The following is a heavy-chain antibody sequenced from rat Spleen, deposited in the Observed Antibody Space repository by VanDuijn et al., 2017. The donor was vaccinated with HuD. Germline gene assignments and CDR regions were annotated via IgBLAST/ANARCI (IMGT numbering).Heavy chain of an antibody. CDR2: ISPDGDST. CDR3: ARLGITLGAGHWFAY. CDR1: GFIFSYYG. V-gene: IGHV5-19*01. D-gene: IGHD1-2*01. Sequence: EVQLVESGGGLVQPGRSMKLSCAASGFIFSYYGINWIRQAPTKGLEWVASISPDGDSTYYQDSVKGRFTISRDNAKSTLYLQMDSLRSEDTATYYCARLGITLGAGHWFAYWGQGTLVTVSS. J-gene: IGHJ3*01.